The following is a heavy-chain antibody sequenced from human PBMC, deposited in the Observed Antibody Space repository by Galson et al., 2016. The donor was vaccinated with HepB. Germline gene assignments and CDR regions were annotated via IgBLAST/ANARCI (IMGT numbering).Heavy chain of an antibody. J-gene: IGHJ4*02. CDR1: GFTFSSYS. V-gene: IGHV3-21*01. D-gene: IGHD6-6*01. CDR2: ISSSSYI. CDR3: ARPSSSSWAFDY. Sequence: SLRLSCAASGFTFSSYSMNWVRQAPGKGLEWVSSISSSSYIYYADSVKGRFTISRDNARNSLYLQMNSLRAEDTAVYYCARPSSSSWAFDYWGLGTLVTVSS.